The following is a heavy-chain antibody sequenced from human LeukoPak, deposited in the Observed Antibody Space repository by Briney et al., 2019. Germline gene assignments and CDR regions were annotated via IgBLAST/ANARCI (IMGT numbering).Heavy chain of an antibody. Sequence: GGSLRLSCAASGLTVSSNYMNWVRQAPGKGLEWVSVIYSDGNTHYADSVRGRFTISRDNSKNTLYLQMNSLRAEDTAVYYCARDADTSSRYSRFDYWGQGTLVTASS. V-gene: IGHV3-66*01. J-gene: IGHJ4*02. D-gene: IGHD3-22*01. CDR3: ARDADTSSRYSRFDY. CDR1: GLTVSSNY. CDR2: IYSDGNT.